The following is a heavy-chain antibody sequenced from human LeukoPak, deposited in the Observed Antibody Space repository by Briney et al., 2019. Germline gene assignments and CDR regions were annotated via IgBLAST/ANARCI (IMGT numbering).Heavy chain of an antibody. V-gene: IGHV1-69*13. CDR3: ARGSEPSYCGGDCPTYYFDY. J-gene: IGHJ4*02. CDR2: IIPIFGTA. CDR1: GGTFTSYA. Sequence: SVKGSSKAPGGTFTSYAISGVRQAPGHGLEWIGGIIPIFGTANSAQKFQRRVTITADESTSTAYMELSSLRSEDTAVYYCARGSEPSYCGGDCPTYYFDYWGQGTLVSVSS. D-gene: IGHD2-21*01.